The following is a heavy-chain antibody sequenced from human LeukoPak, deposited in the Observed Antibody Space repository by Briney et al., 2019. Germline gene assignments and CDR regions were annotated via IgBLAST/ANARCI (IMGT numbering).Heavy chain of an antibody. Sequence: ASVKVSCKASGYTFTGYFMNWVRQAPGQGLEWMGWINPNSGGTNYAQKFQGRVTMTRDTSISTAYMELSRLRSDDTAVYYCARASGYSYGQGYYYYMDVWGKGTTVTASS. CDR2: INPNSGGT. J-gene: IGHJ6*03. CDR1: GYTFTGYF. CDR3: ARASGYSYGQGYYYYMDV. V-gene: IGHV1-2*02. D-gene: IGHD5-18*01.